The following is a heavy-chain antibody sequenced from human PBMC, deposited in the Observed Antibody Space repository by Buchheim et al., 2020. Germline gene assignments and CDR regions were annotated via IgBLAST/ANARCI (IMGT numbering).Heavy chain of an antibody. D-gene: IGHD6-13*01. CDR3: AREDVRQQLGFDY. J-gene: IGHJ4*02. Sequence: QAHLVESGGGVVQPGGSLRLSCAVSGITFSMDGMNWVRQAPGKGLEWVAGISYDGSNRYYADSVKGRITISRDNSKSTLYLQMNSLTTEDTAVYYCAREDVRQQLGFDYWGQGTL. CDR1: GITFSMDG. CDR2: ISYDGSNR. V-gene: IGHV3-30*03.